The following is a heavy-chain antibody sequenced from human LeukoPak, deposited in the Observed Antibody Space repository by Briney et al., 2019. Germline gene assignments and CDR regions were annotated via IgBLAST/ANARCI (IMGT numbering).Heavy chain of an antibody. J-gene: IGHJ3*02. V-gene: IGHV4-59*01. CDR3: ARWVGDAFDI. Sequence: SETLSLTCTGSGVSISSYYWSWIRQPPGKGLEWIGYIYYSGSTNYNPSLKSRVTISVDTSKNQFSLKLSSVTAADTAVYYCARWVGDAFDIWGQGTMVTVSS. CDR1: GVSISSYY. CDR2: IYYSGST. D-gene: IGHD1-26*01.